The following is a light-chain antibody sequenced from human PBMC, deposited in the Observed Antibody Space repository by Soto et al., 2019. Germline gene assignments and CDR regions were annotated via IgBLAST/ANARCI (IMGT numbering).Light chain of an antibody. CDR3: HQRSTWPFT. V-gene: IGKV3-11*01. Sequence: EIVLTQSPATLSLSPGERATISCRASQSISSYLAWYQQKPDQAPRLLIYDASNMATGIPARFSGSGSGTVFTLTISCLEPEDFAVYYCHQRSTWPFTFGPGTKVDIK. J-gene: IGKJ3*01. CDR2: DAS. CDR1: QSISSY.